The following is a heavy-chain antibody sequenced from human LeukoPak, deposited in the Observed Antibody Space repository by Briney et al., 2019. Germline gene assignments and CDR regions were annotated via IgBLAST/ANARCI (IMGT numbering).Heavy chain of an antibody. CDR2: IQQDGSNK. CDR3: ARHCSNGVCLDY. CDR1: GFTFSGFW. Sequence: QSGGSLRLSCAASGFTFSGFWMSWVRQAPAKGLEWVATIQQDGSNKYYVDSVKGRFTISRDNAKHSLYLQMNSLRAEDTAVYYCARHCSNGVCLDYWGQGTLVTVSS. V-gene: IGHV3-7*01. J-gene: IGHJ4*02. D-gene: IGHD2-8*01.